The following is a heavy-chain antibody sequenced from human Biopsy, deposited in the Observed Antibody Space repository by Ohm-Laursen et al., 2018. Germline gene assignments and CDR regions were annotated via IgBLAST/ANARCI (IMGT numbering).Heavy chain of an antibody. Sequence: SETLSLTCTVSGGSISNNNYYWGWIRQPPGKGLEWIGSIFYRGSTHYKPTVKGRVNISVDTSKNQFSLKLNSVTAADTAVYYCARDYDTSGYYYVSWGQGTLVTVSS. D-gene: IGHD3-22*01. J-gene: IGHJ5*02. CDR3: ARDYDTSGYYYVS. V-gene: IGHV4-39*01. CDR2: IFYRGST. CDR1: GGSISNNNYY.